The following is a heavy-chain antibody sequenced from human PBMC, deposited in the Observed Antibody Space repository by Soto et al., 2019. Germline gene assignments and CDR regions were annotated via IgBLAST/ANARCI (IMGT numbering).Heavy chain of an antibody. J-gene: IGHJ6*03. CDR3: AKDGSNANYYYYYMDV. CDR1: GFTFSSYA. CDR2: ISGSGGST. Sequence: GGSLRLSCAASGFTFSSYAMSWVRQAPGKGLEWVSAISGSGGSTYYADSVKGRFTISRDNSKNTLYLQMNSLRAEDTAVYYCAKDGSNANYYYYYMDVWGKGTTVTVSS. D-gene: IGHD2-15*01. V-gene: IGHV3-23*01.